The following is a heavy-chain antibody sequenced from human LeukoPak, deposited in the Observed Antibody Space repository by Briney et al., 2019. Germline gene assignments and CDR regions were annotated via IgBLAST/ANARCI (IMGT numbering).Heavy chain of an antibody. J-gene: IGHJ4*02. D-gene: IGHD2-21*01. V-gene: IGHV4-4*07. CDR2: IYTSGST. Sequence: SETPSLTCTVSGGSISSYYWSWIRQPAGKGLEWIGRIYTSGSTNYNPSLKSRVTMSVDTSKNQFSLKLSSVTAADTAVYYCATDLLGKVAHLHRSYHWGQGTLVTVSS. CDR1: GGSISSYY. CDR3: ATDLLGKVAHLHRSYH.